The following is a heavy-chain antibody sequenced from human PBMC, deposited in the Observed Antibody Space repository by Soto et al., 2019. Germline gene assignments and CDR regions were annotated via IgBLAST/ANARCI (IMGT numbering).Heavy chain of an antibody. Sequence: GGSLRLSCAASGFTCSSYSMNWVRQAPGKGLEWVSSISSSSSYIYYADSVKGRFTISRDNAKNSLYLQMNSLRSEDTAVYYCARPHGELELRRYAFDIWGQGTMVTVSS. D-gene: IGHD1-7*01. CDR3: ARPHGELELRRYAFDI. CDR1: GFTCSSYS. V-gene: IGHV3-21*04. CDR2: ISSSSSYI. J-gene: IGHJ3*02.